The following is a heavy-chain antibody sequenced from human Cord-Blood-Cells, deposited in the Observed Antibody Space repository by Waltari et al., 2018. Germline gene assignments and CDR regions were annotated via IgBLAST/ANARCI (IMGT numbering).Heavy chain of an antibody. CDR2: IYHSGST. J-gene: IGHJ4*02. CDR1: GYSISSGYY. D-gene: IGHD6-19*01. Sequence: QVQLQESGPGLVKPSETLSLTCAVSGYSISSGYYWGWIRQPPGKGLEWIGSIYHSGSTYYTPSLKSRVTISVDPSKNLFSLKLSSVTAADTAVYYCARDLKGGWTGGGDYWGQGTLVTVSS. V-gene: IGHV4-38-2*01. CDR3: ARDLKGGWTGGGDY.